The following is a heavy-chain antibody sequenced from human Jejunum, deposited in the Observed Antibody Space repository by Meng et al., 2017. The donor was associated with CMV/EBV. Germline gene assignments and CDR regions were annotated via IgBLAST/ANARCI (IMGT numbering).Heavy chain of an antibody. CDR1: FSFRVHY. D-gene: IGHD3-3*01. CDR3: ARDGGDFWSGYSIDY. Sequence: FSFRVHYMHWVRQAPCRGLEWVALVRHDLSNTYHADSVTGRFAISRDNSNDTLYLQMNNLTTEDTAVYYCARDGGDFWSGYSIDYWGQGTLVTVSS. V-gene: IGHV3-30*02. CDR2: VRHDLSNT. J-gene: IGHJ4*02.